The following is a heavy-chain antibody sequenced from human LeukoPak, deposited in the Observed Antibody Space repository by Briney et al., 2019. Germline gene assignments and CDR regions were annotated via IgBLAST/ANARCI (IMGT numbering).Heavy chain of an antibody. V-gene: IGHV4-59*01. Sequence: RSSETLSLTCTVSGGSISSYYWSWIRQPPGKGLEWIGYIYYSGSTNYNPSLKSRVTISVDTSKNQVSLKLSSVTAADTAVYYCARFQSSSSWDYYYGLDVWGQGTTVTVSS. D-gene: IGHD2-2*01. CDR2: IYYSGST. J-gene: IGHJ6*02. CDR1: GGSISSYY. CDR3: ARFQSSSSWDYYYGLDV.